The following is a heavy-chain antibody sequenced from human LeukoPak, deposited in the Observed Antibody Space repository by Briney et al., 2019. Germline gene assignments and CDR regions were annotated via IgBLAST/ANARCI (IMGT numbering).Heavy chain of an antibody. V-gene: IGHV3-33*01. CDR2: IWYDGSNK. Sequence: LPGRSLRLYCAASGFTFSSYGMHWVRQAPGKGLEWVAVIWYDGSNKYYADSVKGRLTISRDNSKNTLYLQMNSLRAEDTAVYYCARRNLDAFDIWGQGTMVTVSS. J-gene: IGHJ3*02. CDR1: GFTFSSYG. CDR3: ARRNLDAFDI. D-gene: IGHD1-14*01.